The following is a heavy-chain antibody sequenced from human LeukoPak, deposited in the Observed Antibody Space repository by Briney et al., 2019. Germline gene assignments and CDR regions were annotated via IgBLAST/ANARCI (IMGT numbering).Heavy chain of an antibody. Sequence: GGSLRLXCAASGFTVSSNYMSWVRQAPGKGLEWVSVIYSGGSTYYADSVKGRFTISRDNSKNTLYLQMNSLRAEDTAVYYCARASTMVRGVIGAFDIWGQGTMVTVSS. D-gene: IGHD3-10*01. CDR1: GFTVSSNY. J-gene: IGHJ3*02. V-gene: IGHV3-66*02. CDR3: ARASTMVRGVIGAFDI. CDR2: IYSGGST.